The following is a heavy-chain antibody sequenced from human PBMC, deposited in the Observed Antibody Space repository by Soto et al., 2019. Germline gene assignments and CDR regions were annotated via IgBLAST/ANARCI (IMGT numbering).Heavy chain of an antibody. CDR3: ARPQHGYYYDSSGNNWFDP. D-gene: IGHD3-22*01. CDR1: GDSVSSNSAA. V-gene: IGHV6-1*01. CDR2: TYYRSKWYN. J-gene: IGHJ5*02. Sequence: SQALSLTCAISGDSVSSNSAAWNWIRQSPSRGLEWLGRTYYRSKWYNDYAVSVKSRITINPDTSKNQFSLQMNSLRAEDTAVYYCARPQHGYYYDSSGNNWFDPWGQGTLVTVSS.